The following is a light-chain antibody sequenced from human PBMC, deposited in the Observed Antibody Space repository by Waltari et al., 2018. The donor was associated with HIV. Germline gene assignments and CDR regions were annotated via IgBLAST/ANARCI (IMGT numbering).Light chain of an antibody. Sequence: DIVLAQSPLSSPVTLGQPASISCRSSQSLVHSDGTTCLNWLQQRPGQPPRLLIYNISKRFSGVPDRFSGSGAGTDFTLHISRVELEDVGVYYCMQTTEFPYTFGQGTKLEIK. CDR2: NIS. J-gene: IGKJ2*01. CDR1: QSLVHSDGTTC. V-gene: IGKV2-24*01. CDR3: MQTTEFPYT.